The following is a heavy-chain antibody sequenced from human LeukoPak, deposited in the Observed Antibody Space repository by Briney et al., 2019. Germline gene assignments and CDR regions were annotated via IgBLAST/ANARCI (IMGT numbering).Heavy chain of an antibody. V-gene: IGHV4-39*07. D-gene: IGHD5-24*01. Sequence: PSETLSLTCTVSGGSISSYYWGWIRQPPGKGLEWIGSIYYSGSTYYNPSLKSRVTISVDTSKNQFSLKLSSVTAADTAVYYCARVEMATIQGFDYWGQGTLVTVSS. J-gene: IGHJ4*02. CDR2: IYYSGST. CDR1: GGSISSYY. CDR3: ARVEMATIQGFDY.